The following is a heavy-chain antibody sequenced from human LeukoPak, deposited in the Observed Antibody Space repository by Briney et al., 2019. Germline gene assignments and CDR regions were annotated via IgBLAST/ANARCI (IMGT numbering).Heavy chain of an antibody. CDR3: AGGAVVVPAAMQDWFDP. CDR1: GFTFSSYS. V-gene: IGHV3-21*01. D-gene: IGHD2-2*01. J-gene: IGHJ5*02. CDR2: VSSSSSYI. Sequence: GGSLRLSCAASGFTFSSYSMNWVRQAPGKGLEWVSSVSSSSSYIYYADSVKGRFTISRDNAKNSLYLQMNSLRAEDTAVYYCAGGAVVVPAAMQDWFDPWGQGTLVTVSS.